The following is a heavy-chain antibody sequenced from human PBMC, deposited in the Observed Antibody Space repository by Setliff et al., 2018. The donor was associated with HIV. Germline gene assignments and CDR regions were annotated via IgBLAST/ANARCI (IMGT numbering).Heavy chain of an antibody. V-gene: IGHV1-18*01. CDR2: ISTYNGQR. J-gene: IGHJ6*02. CDR1: GYTFSQYG. D-gene: IGHD3-10*01. CDR3: AIEGVREPPSNTLYYGMDV. Sequence: ASVKVSCKSSGYTFSQYGISWVRQAPGQGLEWMGWISTYNGQRNYAQKVQGRVTFTTDTSTSTAYMELRSLRSDDTAVYYCAIEGVREPPSNTLYYGMDVWGQGTTVTVSS.